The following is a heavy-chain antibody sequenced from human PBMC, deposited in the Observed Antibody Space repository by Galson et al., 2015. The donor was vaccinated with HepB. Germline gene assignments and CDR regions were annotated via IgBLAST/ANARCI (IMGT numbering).Heavy chain of an antibody. J-gene: IGHJ6*02. CDR1: GFTFNNAW. V-gene: IGHV3-15*01. Sequence: SLRLSCAASGFTFNNAWMSWVRQAPGKGLEWVGRIKSKTDCGTTDYAAPVKGRFSISRDDSKNILYLQMNSLKTDDTAVYYCTTDRTFSSVYYVNYYYYAMHVWGHGSTVTVSS. CDR2: IKSKTDCGTT. CDR3: TTDRTFSSVYYVNYYYYAMHV. D-gene: IGHD6-25*01.